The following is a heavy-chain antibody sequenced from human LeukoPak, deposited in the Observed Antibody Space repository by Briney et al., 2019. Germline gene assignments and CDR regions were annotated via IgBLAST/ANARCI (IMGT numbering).Heavy chain of an antibody. V-gene: IGHV4-39*07. CDR3: ARTPSSGWANYYYYYYMDV. CDR1: GGSISSSSYY. CDR2: IYYGGST. D-gene: IGHD6-19*01. Sequence: PSETLSLTCTVSGGSISSSSYYWDWIRQPPGKGLEWIGNIYYGGSTYYNPSLKSRVTISIDTSKNQFSLKLSSVTAADTAVYYCARTPSSGWANYYYYYYMDVWGKGTTVTISS. J-gene: IGHJ6*03.